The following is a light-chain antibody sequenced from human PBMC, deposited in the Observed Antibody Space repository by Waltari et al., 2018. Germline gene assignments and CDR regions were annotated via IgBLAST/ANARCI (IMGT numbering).Light chain of an antibody. Sequence: QSALTQPASVSGSPGQSITISCTGTSSDVGSYNLVSWYQQHPGKAPKLMIYEVSKWPSGVSNRCSGSKSGNTASLTISGLQAEDEADYYCCSYAGSLYVVFGGGTKLTVL. CDR3: CSYAGSLYVV. V-gene: IGLV2-23*02. J-gene: IGLJ2*01. CDR2: EVS. CDR1: SSDVGSYNL.